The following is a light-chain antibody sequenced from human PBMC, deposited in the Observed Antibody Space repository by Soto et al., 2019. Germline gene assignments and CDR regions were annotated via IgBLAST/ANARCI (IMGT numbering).Light chain of an antibody. J-gene: IGKJ2*01. Sequence: DIQMTQSPSTLSASVGDRVTITCRASQSISVWLAWYQQKAGKAPNLLIYKASRLESGVPSRFSGSGSETEFTLTISGLQPGDSATYYCQQLNTYPYTFGLGTKLEIK. V-gene: IGKV1-5*03. CDR1: QSISVW. CDR2: KAS. CDR3: QQLNTYPYT.